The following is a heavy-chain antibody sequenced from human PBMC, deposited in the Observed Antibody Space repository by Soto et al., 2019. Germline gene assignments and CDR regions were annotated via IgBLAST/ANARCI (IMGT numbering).Heavy chain of an antibody. V-gene: IGHV3-74*01. CDR1: GFTFSYYW. CDR2: IHSDGSST. D-gene: IGHD2-21*02. Sequence: EVQLVESEGGLVQPGGSLRLSCAASGFTFSYYWMHWVRQAPGQGLVWVSRIHSDGSSTTYADSVQGRFTISRDNAQNTLYLHMNSLRAEDTAVFYCASGDRGAFDLWGQGTLVTVSS. J-gene: IGHJ3*01. CDR3: ASGDRGAFDL.